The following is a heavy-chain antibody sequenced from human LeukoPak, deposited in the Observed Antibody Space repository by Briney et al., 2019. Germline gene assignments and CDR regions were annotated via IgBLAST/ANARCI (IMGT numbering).Heavy chain of an antibody. D-gene: IGHD6-13*01. CDR3: AKDRLSSSWYQHYFDY. J-gene: IGHJ4*02. CDR1: GFTFSSYG. CDR2: IRYDGSNE. V-gene: IGHV3-30*02. Sequence: PGGSLRLSCAASGFTFSSYGMHWVRQAPGKGLEWVSFIRYDGSNEYYADSVKGRFTISRDNSKNTLYLQMNSLRADDTAVYYCAKDRLSSSWYQHYFDYWGQGTLVTVSS.